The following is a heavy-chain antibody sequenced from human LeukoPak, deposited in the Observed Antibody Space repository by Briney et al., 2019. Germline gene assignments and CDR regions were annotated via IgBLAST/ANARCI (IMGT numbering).Heavy chain of an antibody. V-gene: IGHV6-1*01. CDR1: RDCVSSDSAA. D-gene: IGHD1-14*01. CDR3: ARGGPEDPNWFDP. CDR2: PYYRSKWYN. Sequence: SQTLSLTCAISRDCVSSDSAAWYRIRQSPSRGLEWLGRPYYRSKWYNEYAVSVRSRITISPDTSKNQFSLQLNSRAADKAVLYYARGGPEDPNWFDPWGREPWSPSPQ. J-gene: IGHJ5*02.